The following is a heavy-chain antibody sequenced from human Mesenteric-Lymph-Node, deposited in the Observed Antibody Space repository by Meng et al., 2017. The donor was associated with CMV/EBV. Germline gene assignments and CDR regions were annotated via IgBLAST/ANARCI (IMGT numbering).Heavy chain of an antibody. CDR3: ARDYSVTGWPPDY. V-gene: IGHV3-74*01. J-gene: IGHJ4*02. Sequence: GESLKISCAASGFTFRSYWMHWVRQTPGRGLAWVSRINGDGSSTAYADSVRGRFTTSKDNSENTLYLQMNSLRVEDTAVYYCARDYSVTGWPPDYWGQGTLVTVSS. CDR1: GFTFRSYW. CDR2: INGDGSST. D-gene: IGHD5/OR15-5a*01.